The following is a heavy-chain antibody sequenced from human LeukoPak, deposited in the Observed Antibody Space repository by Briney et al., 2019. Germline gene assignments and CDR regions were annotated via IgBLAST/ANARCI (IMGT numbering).Heavy chain of an antibody. J-gene: IGHJ6*03. Sequence: PSETLSLTCTVSGGSISSYYWSWIRQSPGKGLEWIGYISYTASSNYSPSLKSRVTMSVDTSKNQFSLKLSSVTAADRAVYYCAAGFRPYYYYYMDIWGKGTTVTVSS. CDR1: GGSISSYY. D-gene: IGHD3-10*01. CDR3: AAGFRPYYYYYMDI. V-gene: IGHV4-59*03. CDR2: ISYTASS.